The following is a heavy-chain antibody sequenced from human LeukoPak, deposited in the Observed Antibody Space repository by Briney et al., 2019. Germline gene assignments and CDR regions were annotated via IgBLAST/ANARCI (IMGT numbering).Heavy chain of an antibody. D-gene: IGHD6-19*01. CDR2: INHSGST. CDR3: AREEASIAVAGTVPNFDY. CDR1: GGSFSGYY. Sequence: SETLSLTCAVYGGSFSGYYWSWIRQPPGKGLEWIGEINHSGSTNYNPSLKSRVTISVGTSKNQFSLKLSSVTAADMAVYYCAREEASIAVAGTVPNFDYWGQGTLVTVSS. J-gene: IGHJ4*02. V-gene: IGHV4-34*01.